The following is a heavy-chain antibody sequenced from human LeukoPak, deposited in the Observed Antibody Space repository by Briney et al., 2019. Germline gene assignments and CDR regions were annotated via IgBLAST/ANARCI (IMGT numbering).Heavy chain of an antibody. CDR1: GYTITGYY. V-gene: IGHV1-2*02. Sequence: ASVKVSCKASGYTITGYYMHWVRQAPGQGLEWMGWINPNSGGTNYAQKFQGRVTMTRDTSISTAYMELSRLRSDDTAVYYCARAPNRLVVPAAIEDYWGQGTLVTVSS. D-gene: IGHD2-2*01. J-gene: IGHJ4*02. CDR2: INPNSGGT. CDR3: ARAPNRLVVPAAIEDY.